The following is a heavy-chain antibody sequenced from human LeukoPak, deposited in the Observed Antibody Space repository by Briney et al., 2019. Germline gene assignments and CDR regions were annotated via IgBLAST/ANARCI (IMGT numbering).Heavy chain of an antibody. CDR2: LNEDGSFT. D-gene: IGHD3-10*01. Sequence: GGSLRLSCAASGFTFSNAWMHWVRQVPGKGLVWVSRLNEDGSFTTYADSVKGRFTISRDNAKNTLYLEMNRLRAEDTAVYYCSMDLSGRDDYWGQGALVTVSS. V-gene: IGHV3-74*01. CDR3: SMDLSGRDDY. J-gene: IGHJ4*02. CDR1: GFTFSNAW.